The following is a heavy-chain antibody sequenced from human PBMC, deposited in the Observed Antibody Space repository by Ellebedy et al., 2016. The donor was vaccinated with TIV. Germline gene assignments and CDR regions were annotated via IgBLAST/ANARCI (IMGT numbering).Heavy chain of an antibody. CDR2: ISNDDI. CDR3: VRDYEWAFDI. V-gene: IGHV3-48*02. J-gene: IGHJ3*02. D-gene: IGHD2-8*01. CDR1: ESPFSTFF. Sequence: GESLKISCAASESPFSTFFMNWVRQAPGKGLEWIAYISNDDIYYADSVKGRFTISRDNAKNSLYLQMNLLRDEDTAVYYCVRDYEWAFDIWGRGTMVAVSS.